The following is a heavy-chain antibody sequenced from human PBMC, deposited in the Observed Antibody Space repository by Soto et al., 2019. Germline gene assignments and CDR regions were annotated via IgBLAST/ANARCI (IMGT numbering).Heavy chain of an antibody. V-gene: IGHV6-1*01. CDR3: ARGSYYSGWV. D-gene: IGHD6-19*01. CDR1: GDSVSSSSAA. Sequence: SQTLSLTCAISGDSVSSSSAALSWSMQSPSRGLEWLGRTYYRSKWYSDYAVSVKSRITINPDTSKNQFSLQLNSVTPEDTAVYYCARGSYYSGWVWGQGTLVTVSS. J-gene: IGHJ4*02. CDR2: TYYRSKWYS.